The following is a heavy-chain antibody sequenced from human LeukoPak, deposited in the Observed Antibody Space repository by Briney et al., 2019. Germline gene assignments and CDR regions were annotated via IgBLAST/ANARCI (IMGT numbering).Heavy chain of an antibody. CDR3: ARHGVGVGCSSTSCPPYYYYGMDV. D-gene: IGHD2-2*01. CDR2: ISAYNGNT. Sequence: ASVKVSCKASGYTFTSYGISWVRQAPGQGLEWMGWISAYNGNTNYAQKLQGRVTMTTDTSTSTAYMELRSLRSDDTAVYYCARHGVGVGCSSTSCPPYYYYGMDVWGQGTTVTASS. CDR1: GYTFTSYG. V-gene: IGHV1-18*01. J-gene: IGHJ6*02.